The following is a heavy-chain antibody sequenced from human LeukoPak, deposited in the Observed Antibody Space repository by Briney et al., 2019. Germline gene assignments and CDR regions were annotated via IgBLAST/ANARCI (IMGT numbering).Heavy chain of an antibody. CDR2: IRYDGSNK. CDR3: AKDGGGRGYDSSKHYLYYYYYMDV. CDR1: GFTFSSYG. Sequence: GGSLRLSCAASGFTFSSYGMHWVRQAPGKGLEWVAFIRYDGSNKYYADSVKGRFTISRDNSKNTLYLQMNSLRAEDTAVYYCAKDGGGRGYDSSKHYLYYYYYMDVWGKGTTVTISS. V-gene: IGHV3-30*02. J-gene: IGHJ6*03. D-gene: IGHD3-22*01.